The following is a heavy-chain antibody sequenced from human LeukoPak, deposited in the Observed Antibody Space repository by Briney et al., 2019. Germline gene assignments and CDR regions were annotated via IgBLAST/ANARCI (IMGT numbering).Heavy chain of an antibody. Sequence: ASVKVSCKASGYTFTSYGISWVRQAPGQGLEWMGWISAYNGNTNYAQKLQGRVTMTTDTSTSTAYMELRSLRSDDTAVYYCASGITMVRGVIMGYFDYWGQGTLVTVSS. D-gene: IGHD3-10*01. CDR1: GYTFTSYG. CDR2: ISAYNGNT. V-gene: IGHV1-18*01. J-gene: IGHJ4*02. CDR3: ASGITMVRGVIMGYFDY.